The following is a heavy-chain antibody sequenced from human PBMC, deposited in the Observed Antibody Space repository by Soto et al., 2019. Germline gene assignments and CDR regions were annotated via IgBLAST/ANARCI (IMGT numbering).Heavy chain of an antibody. V-gene: IGHV1-69*13. Sequence: GASVKVSCKASGGTFSSYAISWVRQAPGQGLEWMGGIIPILGTANYAQKFQGRVTITADESTSTAYMELSSLRSEDTAVYYCASRRHGANRYYFDYWGQGTLVTVSS. CDR2: IIPILGTA. CDR3: ASRRHGANRYYFDY. D-gene: IGHD7-27*01. J-gene: IGHJ4*02. CDR1: GGTFSSYA.